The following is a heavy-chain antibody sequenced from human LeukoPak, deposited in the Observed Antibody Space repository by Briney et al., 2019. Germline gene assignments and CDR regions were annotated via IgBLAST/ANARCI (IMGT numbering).Heavy chain of an antibody. J-gene: IGHJ4*02. Sequence: SETLSLTCTVSGGSISTYYWSWIRQPPGKGLEWIGYIYSSGSTTYNPSLKSRVTISVDTSKNQFSLKLSSVTAADTAVYYCGSLTNYGSGNYYNDYWGQGTLVTVSS. CDR2: IYSSGST. V-gene: IGHV4-59*01. D-gene: IGHD3-10*01. CDR1: GGSISTYY. CDR3: GSLTNYGSGNYYNDY.